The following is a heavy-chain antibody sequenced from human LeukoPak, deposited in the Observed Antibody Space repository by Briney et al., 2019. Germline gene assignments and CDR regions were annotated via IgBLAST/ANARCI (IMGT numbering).Heavy chain of an antibody. V-gene: IGHV3-30*18. CDR3: AKNLLGDAAYSWYFDL. Sequence: GGSLRLSCAASGFTFSSFGIHWVRQAPGKGLEWVAAISYDGSNKYFADSVKGRFTISRDNSKNTLYLQMNSLRAEDTAVYYCAKNLLGDAAYSWYFDLWGRGTLVTVSS. CDR2: ISYDGSNK. D-gene: IGHD1-26*01. CDR1: GFTFSSFG. J-gene: IGHJ2*01.